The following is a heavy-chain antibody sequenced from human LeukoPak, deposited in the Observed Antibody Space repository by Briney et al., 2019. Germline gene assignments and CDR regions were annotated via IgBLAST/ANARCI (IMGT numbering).Heavy chain of an antibody. V-gene: IGHV3-9*01. Sequence: GGSLRLSCAASGFTFDDYAMHWVRQAPGKGLEWVSGISWNSGSIGYADSVKGRFTISRDNAKNSLYLQMNSLRAEDTALYYCAKAHGYSSSWYGSWGQGTLVTVSS. J-gene: IGHJ5*02. CDR2: ISWNSGSI. D-gene: IGHD6-13*01. CDR3: AKAHGYSSSWYGS. CDR1: GFTFDDYA.